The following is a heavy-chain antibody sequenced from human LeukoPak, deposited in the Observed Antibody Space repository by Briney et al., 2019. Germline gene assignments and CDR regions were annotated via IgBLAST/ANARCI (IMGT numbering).Heavy chain of an antibody. D-gene: IGHD2-15*01. CDR3: APRVVGSAPFDY. CDR2: IRYDGSNK. J-gene: IGHJ4*02. Sequence: PGGSLRLSCAASGFTFSSYAMNWVRQAPGKGLEWVAFIRYDGSNKYYADSVKGRFTVSRDNSNNTLYPQMNNLRAEDTAVYYCAPRVVGSAPFDYWGQGTLVTVSS. CDR1: GFTFSSYA. V-gene: IGHV3-30*02.